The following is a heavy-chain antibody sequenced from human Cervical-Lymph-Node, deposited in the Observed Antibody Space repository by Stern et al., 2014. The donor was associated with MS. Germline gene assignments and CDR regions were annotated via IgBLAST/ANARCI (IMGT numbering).Heavy chain of an antibody. CDR1: GGTFRNFA. V-gene: IGHV1-69*01. CDR2: IIPVFGTP. D-gene: IGHD2-2*01. CDR3: ASAHPATRRGYKGMNV. Sequence: QLVQSGSEVTKPGSSVNVTCKASGGTFRNFAVNWVRQAPGQGLEWVGGIIPVFGTPTYAQKFQGRLTIISDESTNTVYMELSSRTTDDTATYFCASAHPATRRGYKGMNVWGQGTTIAVSS. J-gene: IGHJ6*02.